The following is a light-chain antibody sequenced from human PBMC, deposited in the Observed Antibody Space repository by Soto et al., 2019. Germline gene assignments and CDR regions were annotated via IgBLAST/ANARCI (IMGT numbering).Light chain of an antibody. CDR1: QSVSSRY. V-gene: IGKV3-20*01. CDR2: GAS. Sequence: EIVLTQSPGTLSLSPGERATLSCRASQSVSSRYLAWYQQKPGQAPRLLIYGASNRATGIPDRFSGSGSGTDFTLTMSRLEPEDFAVYFCQQYGSSPPFTFGQGTKVDIK. CDR3: QQYGSSPPFT. J-gene: IGKJ2*01.